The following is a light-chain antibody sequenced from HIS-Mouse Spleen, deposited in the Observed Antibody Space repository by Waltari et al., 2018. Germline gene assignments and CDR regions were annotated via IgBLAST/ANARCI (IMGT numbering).Light chain of an antibody. CDR2: AAS. Sequence: DIQLTQSPSFLSASVGDRVTITCRASQGISSYLAWYQQKPVKAPKLLIYAASPLQSGVPSRFSGSGSGTEFTLTISSLQPEDFATYYCQQLNSYPPTFGQGTKVEIK. CDR3: QQLNSYPPT. V-gene: IGKV1-9*01. J-gene: IGKJ1*01. CDR1: QGISSY.